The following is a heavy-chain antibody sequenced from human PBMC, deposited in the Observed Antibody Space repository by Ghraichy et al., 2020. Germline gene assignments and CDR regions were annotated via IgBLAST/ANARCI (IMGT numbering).Heavy chain of an antibody. D-gene: IGHD2-2*02. CDR2: MNPSSGDT. CDR3: ARGYCSGTACYTAEYFPH. J-gene: IGHJ1*01. CDR1: GYRFTSYE. V-gene: IGHV1-8*01. Sequence: SVKVSCKASGYRFTSYEVNWIRQAPGQGLEWMGWMNPSSGDTGYAEKFWGRVTMTRNASINTAYMELSGLRSEDTAVYFCARGYCSGTACYTAEYFPHWGQGTLITVSS.